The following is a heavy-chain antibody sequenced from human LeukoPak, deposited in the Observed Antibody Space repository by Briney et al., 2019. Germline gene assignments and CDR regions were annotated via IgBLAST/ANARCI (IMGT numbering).Heavy chain of an antibody. CDR3: AKDARRSSGWYFFDH. CDR1: GFAFSSQA. D-gene: IGHD6-19*01. Sequence: GGSLRLSCAASGFAFSSQAMGWVRQAPGKGLEWVSVISDSGDSTYYADSVKGRFTISRDNSKNTLYLQMNSLRAEDTAIYYCAKDARRSSGWYFFDHWGQGTLVTVSS. CDR2: ISDSGDST. V-gene: IGHV3-23*01. J-gene: IGHJ4*02.